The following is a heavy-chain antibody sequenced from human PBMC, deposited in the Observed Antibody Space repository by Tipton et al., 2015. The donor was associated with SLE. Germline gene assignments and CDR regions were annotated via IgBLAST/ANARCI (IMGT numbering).Heavy chain of an antibody. J-gene: IGHJ4*02. CDR1: GVSINSYS. V-gene: IGHV4-59*01. CDR3: ARGDYNKRGSPLVA. CDR2: YDNGST. Sequence: TLSLTCSISGVSINSYSWSWVRQPPGKGLEWIGFYDNGSTAYNPSLKGRVTMSVDTAEKRFSLRLTSVTSADTGVYFCARGDYNKRGSPLVAWGRGILVTASA. D-gene: IGHD4-11*01.